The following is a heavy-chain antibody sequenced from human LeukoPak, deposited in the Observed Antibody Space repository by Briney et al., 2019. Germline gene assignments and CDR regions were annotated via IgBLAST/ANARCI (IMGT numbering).Heavy chain of an antibody. V-gene: IGHV4-30-4*08. J-gene: IGHJ5*02. CDR3: ARQTVDHILDL. CDR1: GGSFSGYY. CDR2: VYNSGST. Sequence: PSETLSLTCAVYGGSFSGYYWSWIRQPPGKGLEWIGYVYNSGSTYYNPSLKTRLIISINTSKNQFSLKLTSVTAADTAVFYCARQTVDHILDLWGQGTLVTVSS. D-gene: IGHD4-11*01.